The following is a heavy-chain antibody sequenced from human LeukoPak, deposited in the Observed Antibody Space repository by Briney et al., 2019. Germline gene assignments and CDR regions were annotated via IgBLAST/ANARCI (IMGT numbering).Heavy chain of an antibody. Sequence: SETLSLTCTVSGGSISSYYWSWIRQPAGKGLEWIGRIYTSGSTNYNPSLKSRITMSVDTSKNQFSLKLSSVTAADTAVYYCARDTTTYGSEKYTIGMDVWGQGTTVTVSS. CDR3: ARDTTTYGSEKYTIGMDV. CDR1: GGSISSYY. V-gene: IGHV4-4*07. J-gene: IGHJ6*02. D-gene: IGHD3-10*01. CDR2: IYTSGST.